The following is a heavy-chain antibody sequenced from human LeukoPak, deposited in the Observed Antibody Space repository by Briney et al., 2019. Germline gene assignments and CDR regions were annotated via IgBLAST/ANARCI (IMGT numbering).Heavy chain of an antibody. J-gene: IGHJ6*02. V-gene: IGHV3-23*01. Sequence: PGGSLRLSCAASGFTFSNYGMNRVRQAPGKGLEWVSGISGSGGGTYYADSVKGRFTISRDSSKNTLYLQMTSLRAEDTAIYYCAKSPSVTMVGLDVWGQGTTVTVSS. D-gene: IGHD4-11*01. CDR3: AKSPSVTMVGLDV. CDR1: GFTFSNYG. CDR2: ISGSGGGT.